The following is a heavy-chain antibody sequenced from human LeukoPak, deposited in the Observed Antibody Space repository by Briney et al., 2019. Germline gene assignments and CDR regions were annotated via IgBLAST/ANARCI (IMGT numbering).Heavy chain of an antibody. CDR3: ARSRPSIVGAGGAIDY. J-gene: IGHJ4*02. D-gene: IGHD1-26*01. Sequence: GGSLRLSCTASGFPFIEYSMNWVRQAPGKGLEWVSSISSSSTYIYYADSVKGRFTISRDNAKNSLYLQMNSLRAEDTAVYYCARSRPSIVGAGGAIDYWGQGTLVTVSS. V-gene: IGHV3-21*01. CDR2: ISSSSTYI. CDR1: GFPFIEYS.